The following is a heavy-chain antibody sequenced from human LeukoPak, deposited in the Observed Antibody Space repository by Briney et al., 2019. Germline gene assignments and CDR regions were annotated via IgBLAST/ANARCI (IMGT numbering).Heavy chain of an antibody. CDR2: IYSDNT. CDR1: GFTVSTNS. V-gene: IGHV3-53*01. J-gene: IGHJ4*02. D-gene: IGHD4/OR15-4a*01. Sequence: PGGSLRLSCTASGFTVSTNSISWVRQAPGKGLEWVSFIYSDNTHYSDSVKGRFTISRDNSKNTLYLQMNSLRAEDTAVCYCARRAGAYSHPYDYWGQGTLVTVSS. CDR3: ARRAGAYSHPYDY.